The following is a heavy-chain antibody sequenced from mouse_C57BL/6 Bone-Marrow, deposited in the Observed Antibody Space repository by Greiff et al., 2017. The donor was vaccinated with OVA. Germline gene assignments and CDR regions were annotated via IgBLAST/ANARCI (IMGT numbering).Heavy chain of an antibody. CDR1: GYTFTSYW. V-gene: IGHV1-69*01. D-gene: IGHD1-1*01. Sequence: QVQLQQPGAELVMPGASVKLSCKASGYTFTSYWMHWVKQRPGQGLEWIGKIDPSDSYTNYNQKFKGKSTLTVDKSSSTAYMQLSSLTSEDSAVYYCATTVVATRYFDVWGTGTTVTVSS. J-gene: IGHJ1*03. CDR2: IDPSDSYT. CDR3: ATTVVATRYFDV.